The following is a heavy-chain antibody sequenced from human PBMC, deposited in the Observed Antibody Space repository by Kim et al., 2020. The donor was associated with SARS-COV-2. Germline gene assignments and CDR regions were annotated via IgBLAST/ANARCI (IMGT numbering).Heavy chain of an antibody. Sequence: GGSLRLSCTTSGFTFTGHAMSWVRQAPGKGLEWVSSIDGSDSTTYYVDSVKGRFSISRDDSKNTLYLQMSALRADDTAVYYCLKGGWGWIWDYWGQGTLV. CDR3: LKGGWGWIWDY. CDR1: GFTFTGHA. J-gene: IGHJ4*02. D-gene: IGHD2-21*01. CDR2: IDGSDSTT. V-gene: IGHV3-23*01.